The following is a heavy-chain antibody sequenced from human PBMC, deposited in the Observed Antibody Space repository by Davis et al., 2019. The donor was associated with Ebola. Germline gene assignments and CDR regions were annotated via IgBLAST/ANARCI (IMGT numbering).Heavy chain of an antibody. Sequence: GESLKISCVASEFSFSSCGISWVRQAPGKGLEWVSTIVAGGLQTSYADSVKGRFTISRDNSKNTLWLQMNSLRAEDTAIYYCAKLNTVTTWPVVGYWGQGTLVTVSS. CDR1: EFSFSSCG. CDR3: AKLNTVTTWPVVGY. D-gene: IGHD4-11*01. J-gene: IGHJ4*02. V-gene: IGHV3-23*01. CDR2: IVAGGLQT.